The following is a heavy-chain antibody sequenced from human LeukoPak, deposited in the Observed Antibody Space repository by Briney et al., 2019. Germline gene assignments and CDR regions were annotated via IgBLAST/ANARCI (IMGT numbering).Heavy chain of an antibody. CDR1: GFTFSSKW. CDR3: ATYGSS. J-gene: IGHJ4*02. Sequence: PGGSLRLSCAASGFTFSSKWMFWVRQAPGKGLVWVSRINTDGTTTTYADSVKGRFIISRDNAKNTLYLQMNSLRAEDTAVYYCATYGSSWGQGTLVTVSS. V-gene: IGHV3-74*03. D-gene: IGHD2-2*01. CDR2: INTDGTTT.